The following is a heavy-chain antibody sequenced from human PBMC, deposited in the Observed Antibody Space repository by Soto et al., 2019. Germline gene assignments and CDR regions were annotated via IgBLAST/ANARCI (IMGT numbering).Heavy chain of an antibody. V-gene: IGHV1-18*01. CDR2: ISAYNGNT. D-gene: IGHD3-3*01. J-gene: IGHJ4*02. CDR1: GYTFTSYG. CDR3: AGGMYDFWSGYLYY. Sequence: ASVKVSCKASGYTFTSYGISWVRQAPGQGLEWMGWISAYNGNTNYAQKLQGRVTMTTDTSTSTAYMELRSLRSDDTAVYYCAGGMYDFWSGYLYYWGQGTLVTVSS.